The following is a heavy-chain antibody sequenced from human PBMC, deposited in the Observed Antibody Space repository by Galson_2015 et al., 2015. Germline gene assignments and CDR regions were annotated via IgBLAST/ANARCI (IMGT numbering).Heavy chain of an antibody. CDR2: IYYSGST. Sequence: SLTCTVSGGSISSSSYYWGWIRPPPGKGLEWIGSIYYSGSTYYNPSIKSRVTISEDTSKNQFSLKLTSVTAADTAVYYWASTDSSGYPPYYYYYYGMDVWGQGTTVTVSS. J-gene: IGHJ6*02. CDR1: GGSISSSSYY. V-gene: IGHV4-39*01. CDR3: ASTDSSGYPPYYYYYYGMDV. D-gene: IGHD3-22*01.